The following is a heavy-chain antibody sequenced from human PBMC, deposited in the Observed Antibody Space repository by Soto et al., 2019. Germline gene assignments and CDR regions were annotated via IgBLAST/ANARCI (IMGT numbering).Heavy chain of an antibody. Sequence: SETLSLTCTVSGGSISSSSYYWGWIRQPPGKGLEWIGSIYYSGSTYYNPSLKSRVTISVDTSKNQFSLKLSSVTAADTAVYYCARHATFIWSLDYWGQGTLVTVSS. CDR1: GGSISSSSYY. J-gene: IGHJ4*02. V-gene: IGHV4-39*01. CDR3: ARHATFIWSLDY. CDR2: IYYSGST. D-gene: IGHD3-16*01.